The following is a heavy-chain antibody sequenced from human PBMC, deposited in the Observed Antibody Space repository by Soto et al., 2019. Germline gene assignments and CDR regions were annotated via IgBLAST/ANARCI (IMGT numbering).Heavy chain of an antibody. D-gene: IGHD6-19*01. CDR3: ARDQDSTGWYNWFEP. CDR2: SYYSGRT. Sequence: AETLALTCTVSGGSISSCYWSWIRQPPGKGLEWIGYSYYSGRTNYNPSLKSRVTISVDKSKNPFSMKLSSVTPADTAVYSCARDQDSTGWYNWFEPWGKGNLVTVS. CDR1: GGSISSCY. V-gene: IGHV4-59*01. J-gene: IGHJ5*02.